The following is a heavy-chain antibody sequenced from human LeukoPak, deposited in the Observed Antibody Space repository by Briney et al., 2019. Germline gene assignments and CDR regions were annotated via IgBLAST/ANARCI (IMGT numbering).Heavy chain of an antibody. CDR1: GFTFSSYE. Sequence: GGSLRLSCAASGFTFSSYEMNWVRQAPGKGLEWVSYISSSGSTIYYADSVKGRFTISRDNAKNSLHLQMNSLRAEDTAVYYCARVSDSKNYYYYYMDVWGKGTTVTVSS. V-gene: IGHV3-48*03. D-gene: IGHD2-15*01. CDR3: ARVSDSKNYYYYYMDV. J-gene: IGHJ6*03. CDR2: ISSSGSTI.